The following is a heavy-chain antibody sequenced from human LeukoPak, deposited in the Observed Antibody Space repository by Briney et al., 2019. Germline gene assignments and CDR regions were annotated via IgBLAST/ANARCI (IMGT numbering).Heavy chain of an antibody. Sequence: PSETLSLTCAVYGRSCSGFHWSSLRQPPGKGLEWIGEINHSGSTNYKTSLKSRVTISAEMSKNQYFLKLSSVTADDTAVYYCARSRAYGGYDYWGQGTLVTVSS. D-gene: IGHD5-12*01. V-gene: IGHV4-34*01. J-gene: IGHJ4*02. CDR1: GRSCSGFH. CDR3: ARSRAYGGYDY. CDR2: INHSGST.